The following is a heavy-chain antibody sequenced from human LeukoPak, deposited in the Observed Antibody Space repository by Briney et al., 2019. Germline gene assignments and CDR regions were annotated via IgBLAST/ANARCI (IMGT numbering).Heavy chain of an antibody. J-gene: IGHJ3*02. D-gene: IGHD1-26*01. V-gene: IGHV3-74*01. Sequence: PGGSLRLSCAASGFTFSSYWMHWVRQAPGKGLVWVSRINSDGSSTSYADSVKGRFTISRDNAKNTLYLQMNSLRAEDTAVYYCASFKLGATLGNAFDIWGQGTMVTVSS. CDR1: GFTFSSYW. CDR3: ASFKLGATLGNAFDI. CDR2: INSDGSST.